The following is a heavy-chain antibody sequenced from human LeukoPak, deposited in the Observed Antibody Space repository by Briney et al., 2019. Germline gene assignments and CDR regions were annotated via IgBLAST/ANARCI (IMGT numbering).Heavy chain of an antibody. CDR1: GFTFSSYA. Sequence: GGSLRLSCAASGFTFSSYAMHWVLQAPGKGLEYVSAISYNGGSAYYANSVKGRFTISRDNSKNTLYLQMGSLRAEDMAVYYCARRAAADSFYSDYWGQGTLVTVSS. CDR3: ARRAAADSFYSDY. J-gene: IGHJ4*02. CDR2: ISYNGGSA. V-gene: IGHV3-64*01. D-gene: IGHD6-13*01.